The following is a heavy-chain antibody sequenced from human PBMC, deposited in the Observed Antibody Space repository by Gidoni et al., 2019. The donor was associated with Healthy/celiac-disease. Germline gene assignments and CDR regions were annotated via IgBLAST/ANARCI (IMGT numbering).Heavy chain of an antibody. CDR3: ARDPGVGAISTDAFDI. V-gene: IGHV3-7*01. J-gene: IGHJ3*02. CDR1: GFTFSRYW. D-gene: IGHD1-26*01. CDR2: IKQDGSEK. Sequence: EVQLVESGGGLVQPGGSLSLSCAASGFTFSRYWMSWVRQAPGKGLEWVANIKQDGSEKYYVDSVKGRFTISRDNAKNSLYLQMNSLRAEDTAVYYCARDPGVGAISTDAFDIWGQGTMVTVSS.